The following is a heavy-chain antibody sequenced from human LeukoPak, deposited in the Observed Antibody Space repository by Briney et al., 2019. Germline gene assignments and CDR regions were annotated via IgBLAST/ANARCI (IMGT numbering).Heavy chain of an antibody. V-gene: IGHV1-2*02. CDR1: GYTFTGYY. J-gene: IGHJ4*02. Sequence: GASVKVSCKASGYTFTGYYMHWVRQAPGQGLEWVGWINPNSGGTNYAQKFQGRVTITRDTSISTAYMELSRLRSDDTAVYYCARVVDTAMVMGYWGQGTLVTVSS. D-gene: IGHD5-18*01. CDR3: ARVVDTAMVMGY. CDR2: INPNSGGT.